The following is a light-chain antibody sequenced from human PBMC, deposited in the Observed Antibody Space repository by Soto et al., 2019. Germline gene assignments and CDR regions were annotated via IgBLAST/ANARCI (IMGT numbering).Light chain of an antibody. CDR3: SSYTSSTTLV. Sequence: QSVLTQPASVSGSPGQSITISCTGTSSDVGGYNYVSWYQHHPGKAPKLMLYDVSYRPSGVSNRFSGSKSGNTASLTISGLPVEDESDYYCSSYTSSTTLVFGAGTKLTVL. CDR2: DVS. J-gene: IGLJ1*01. V-gene: IGLV2-14*03. CDR1: SSDVGGYNY.